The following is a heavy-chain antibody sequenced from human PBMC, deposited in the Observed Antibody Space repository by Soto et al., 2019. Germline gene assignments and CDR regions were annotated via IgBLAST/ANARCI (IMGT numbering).Heavy chain of an antibody. CDR1: GGSITSFY. D-gene: IGHD2-21*02. J-gene: IGHJ4*02. Sequence: QVQLQESGPGLVKPSETLSLTCTVSGGSITSFYWSWIRQPPGKGLEWIGYVYYAGSTIYNPALESRVTISLDTSQNHFSLRLNSVTAADTAVYYCAKSFCIGGACFQFDYWGPGTLATVS. V-gene: IGHV4-59*01. CDR2: VYYAGST. CDR3: AKSFCIGGACFQFDY.